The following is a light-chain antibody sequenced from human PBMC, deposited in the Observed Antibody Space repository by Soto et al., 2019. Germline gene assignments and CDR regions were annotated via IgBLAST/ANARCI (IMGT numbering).Light chain of an antibody. Sequence: QSVLTQPPSLSGAPGQRVTISCTGSSSDIGAGSEVHWYQQLPGTAPKLLIFGSTNRPSGVPDRFSGSKSATSASLAITGLLAEDEADYYCHSYDNSLSAYVFGTGTKLTVL. CDR1: SSDIGAGSE. CDR2: GST. CDR3: HSYDNSLSAYV. V-gene: IGLV1-40*01. J-gene: IGLJ1*01.